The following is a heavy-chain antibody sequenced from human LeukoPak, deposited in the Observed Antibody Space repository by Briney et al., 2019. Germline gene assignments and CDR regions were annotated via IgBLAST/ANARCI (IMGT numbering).Heavy chain of an antibody. CDR3: ARDRRFCSGGDCYLDY. CDR1: GFTFSSYE. D-gene: IGHD2-15*01. Sequence: GGSLRLSCAASGFTFSSYEMNWVRQAPGKGLEWVSYIGSSVTTLYYADSVKGRFTISRDNAKNSLYLQMNSLRAEDTAVYYCARDRRFCSGGDCYLDYWGRGTLVTVSS. J-gene: IGHJ4*02. V-gene: IGHV3-48*03. CDR2: IGSSVTTL.